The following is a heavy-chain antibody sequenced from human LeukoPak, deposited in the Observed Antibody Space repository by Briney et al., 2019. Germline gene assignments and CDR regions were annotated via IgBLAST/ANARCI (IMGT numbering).Heavy chain of an antibody. D-gene: IGHD3-10*01. CDR3: ARQGARGEYFQH. CDR1: GGSIGSGTYY. J-gene: IGHJ1*01. Sequence: SETLSLTCTVSGGSIGSGTYYWGWIRQPPGKGLEWIGNIYYRGSTNYNPSLKSRVTISVDTSKNQFSLKLSSVTAADTAVYYCARQGARGEYFQHWGQGTLVTVSS. CDR2: IYYRGST. V-gene: IGHV4-39*01.